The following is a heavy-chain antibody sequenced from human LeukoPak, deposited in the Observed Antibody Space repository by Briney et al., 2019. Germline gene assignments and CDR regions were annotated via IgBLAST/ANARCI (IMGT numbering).Heavy chain of an antibody. CDR2: INRGGRT. J-gene: IGHJ4*02. CDR1: GGSFSDYY. V-gene: IGHV4-34*01. CDR3: ARSIRSAWLRFLRQAGFDY. Sequence: SETLSLSCAVSGGSFSDYYWSWIRQPPGKGLEWVGEINRGGRTNYNPSLKSRVTISVDASKNKFSLKLSSLTAEDTAVYYCARSIRSAWLRFLRQAGFDYWGQGTLVTVSS. D-gene: IGHD5-12*01.